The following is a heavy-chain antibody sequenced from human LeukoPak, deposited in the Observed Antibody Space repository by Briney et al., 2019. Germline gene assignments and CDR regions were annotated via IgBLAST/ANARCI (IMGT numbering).Heavy chain of an antibody. Sequence: GGSLRLSCAASGFTFSSYSMNWVRQAPGKGLEWVSVIYGGGNIYYADSVKGRFTISRDNSKNTLYLQMNSLRAEDTAVYYCARGAGYNYPYYFDYWGQGTLVTVSS. D-gene: IGHD5-24*01. CDR1: GFTFSSYS. J-gene: IGHJ4*02. CDR2: IYGGGNI. V-gene: IGHV3-53*01. CDR3: ARGAGYNYPYYFDY.